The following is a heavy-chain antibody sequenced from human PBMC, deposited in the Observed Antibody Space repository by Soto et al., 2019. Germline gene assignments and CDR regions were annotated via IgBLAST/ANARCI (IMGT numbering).Heavy chain of an antibody. D-gene: IGHD2-2*01. J-gene: IGHJ5*02. Sequence: QVQLVQSGAEVKKPGSSVKVSCKASGGTFSSYTISWVRQAPGQGLEWMGRIIPILGIANYAQKFQGRVTITADKSTSTAYMELSSLRSEDTAVYYCARDLATPYERDNGWFDPWGQGTLVTVSS. CDR2: IIPILGIA. CDR1: GGTFSSYT. V-gene: IGHV1-69*08. CDR3: ARDLATPYERDNGWFDP.